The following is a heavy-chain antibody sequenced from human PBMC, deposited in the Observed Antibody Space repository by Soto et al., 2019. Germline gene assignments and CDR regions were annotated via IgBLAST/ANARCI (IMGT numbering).Heavy chain of an antibody. Sequence: GASVKVSCKASGYTFTSYYMHWVRQAPGQGLEWMGIINPSGGSTSYAQKFQGRVTMTRDTSTSTVYMEPSSLRSEDTAVYYCARGLWRAEAAHILLYGMDVWGQGTTVTVSS. J-gene: IGHJ6*02. CDR3: ARGLWRAEAAHILLYGMDV. V-gene: IGHV1-46*01. CDR2: INPSGGST. D-gene: IGHD6-13*01. CDR1: GYTFTSYY.